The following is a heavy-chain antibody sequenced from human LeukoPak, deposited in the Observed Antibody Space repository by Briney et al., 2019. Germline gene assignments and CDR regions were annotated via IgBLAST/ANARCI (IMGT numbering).Heavy chain of an antibody. J-gene: IGHJ5*02. CDR1: GGSISSYY. V-gene: IGHV4-59*01. CDR3: ARADILTDPTFFGFDP. CDR2: IYYSGST. Sequence: SETLSLTRTVSGGSISSYYWSWIRQPPGKGLEWIGYIYYSGSTNYNPSLKSRVTISVDTSKNQFSLKLSSVTAADTAVYYCARADILTDPTFFGFDPWGQGTLVTVSS. D-gene: IGHD3-9*01.